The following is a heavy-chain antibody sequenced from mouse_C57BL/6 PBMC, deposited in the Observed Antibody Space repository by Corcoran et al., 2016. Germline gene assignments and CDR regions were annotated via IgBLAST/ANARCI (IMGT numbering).Heavy chain of an antibody. CDR1: RYSITSGYY. CDR2: ISYDGSN. CDR3: ARDDGYWYFDV. D-gene: IGHD2-3*01. Sequence: DVQLQESGPGLVKPSQSLSLTCSVTRYSITSGYYWNWIRQFPGNKLEWMGYISYDGSNNYNPSLKNRISITRDTSKNQFFLKLNSVTTEDTATYYCARDDGYWYFDVWGTGTTVTVSS. V-gene: IGHV3-6*01. J-gene: IGHJ1*03.